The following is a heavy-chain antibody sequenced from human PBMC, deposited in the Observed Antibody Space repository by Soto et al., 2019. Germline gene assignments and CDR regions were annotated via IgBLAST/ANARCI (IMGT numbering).Heavy chain of an antibody. D-gene: IGHD2-15*01. J-gene: IGHJ6*02. CDR2: ISGSGSSK. Sequence: HPGGSLRLSCAASGFTFSRFAMSWVRQAPGKGLEWVSVISGSGSSKYYADSVKGRLTISRDNSKNTLYLEMNRLRAEDTAVYYCAKLLGSHTVMELDARNYYYGMDVWGQGTTVTVSS. CDR1: GFTFSRFA. V-gene: IGHV3-23*01. CDR3: AKLLGSHTVMELDARNYYYGMDV.